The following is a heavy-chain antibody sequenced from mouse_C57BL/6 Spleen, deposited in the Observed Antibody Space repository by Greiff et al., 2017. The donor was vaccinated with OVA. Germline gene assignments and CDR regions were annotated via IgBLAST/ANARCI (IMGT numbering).Heavy chain of an antibody. V-gene: IGHV5-9*01. D-gene: IGHD4-1*01. J-gene: IGHJ2*01. Sequence: EVKVVESGGGLVKPGGSLKLSCAASGFTFSSYTMSWVRQTPEKRLEWVATISGGGGNTYYPDSVKGRFTISRDNAKNTLYLQMSSLRSEDTALYYCARRYWDGGFDYWGQGTTLTVSS. CDR1: GFTFSSYT. CDR3: ARRYWDGGFDY. CDR2: ISGGGGNT.